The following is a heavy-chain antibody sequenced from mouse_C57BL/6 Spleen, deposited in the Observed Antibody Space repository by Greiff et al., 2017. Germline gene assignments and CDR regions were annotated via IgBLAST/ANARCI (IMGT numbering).Heavy chain of an antibody. CDR3: ARVDGSSYVYAMDY. CDR2: IDPSDSET. V-gene: IGHV1-52*01. Sequence: QVQLKQPGAELVRPGSSVKLSCKASGYTFTSYWMHWVKQRPIQGLEWIGNIDPSDSETHYNQKFKDKATLTVDKSSSTAYMQLSSLTSEDSAVYYCARVDGSSYVYAMDYWGQGTSVTVSS. J-gene: IGHJ4*01. D-gene: IGHD1-1*01. CDR1: GYTFTSYW.